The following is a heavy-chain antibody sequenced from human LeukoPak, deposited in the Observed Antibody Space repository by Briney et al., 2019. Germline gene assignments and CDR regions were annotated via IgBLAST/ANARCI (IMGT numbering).Heavy chain of an antibody. V-gene: IGHV3-23*01. CDR1: GLTFSSYA. D-gene: IGHD5-12*01. CDR2: ISGSGGST. CDR3: AKDRLNGGYVGYFDY. Sequence: PGGSLRLSCAASGLTFSSYAMSWVRQAPGKGLEWVSAISGSGGSTYYADSVKGRFTISRDNSKNTLYLQMNSLRAEDTAVYYCAKDRLNGGYVGYFDYWGQGTLVTVSS. J-gene: IGHJ4*02.